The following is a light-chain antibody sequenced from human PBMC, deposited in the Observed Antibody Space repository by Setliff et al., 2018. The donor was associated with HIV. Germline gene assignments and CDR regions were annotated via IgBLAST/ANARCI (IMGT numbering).Light chain of an antibody. CDR3: CSYTSSHTYV. J-gene: IGLJ1*01. CDR1: SSDVGSYNF. Sequence: QSALTQPASVSGSLGQSITISCSGTSSDVGSYNFVSWYQQHPGKAPQLIIYDVSQRPSGVSSRFSGSKSGNTASLTISGLQAEDQADYYCCSYTSSHTYVFGTGTKVTGL. V-gene: IGLV2-14*03. CDR2: DVS.